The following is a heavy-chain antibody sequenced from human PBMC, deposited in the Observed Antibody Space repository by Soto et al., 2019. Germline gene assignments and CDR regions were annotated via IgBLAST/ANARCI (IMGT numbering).Heavy chain of an antibody. Sequence: AAVKVSCKASGYTFTSYGISGVRQAPGQGLEWMGWISAYNGNTNYAQKLQGRVTMTTDTSTSTAYMELGSLRSDDTAVYYCVKYSSSLGLVFWGQGTLVTGS. CDR3: VKYSSSLGLVF. CDR2: ISAYNGNT. V-gene: IGHV1-18*04. D-gene: IGHD6-13*01. CDR1: GYTFTSYG. J-gene: IGHJ4*02.